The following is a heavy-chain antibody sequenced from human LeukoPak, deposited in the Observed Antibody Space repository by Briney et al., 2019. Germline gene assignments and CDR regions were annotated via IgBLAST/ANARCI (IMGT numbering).Heavy chain of an antibody. CDR2: IFYSGSA. Sequence: SETLSLTCIVSGDSISSTSYYCAWIRQPPGKGLEWIGMIFYSGSAYYTPSLRGRVTLSVDTSRNQFSLNLISVTAADTGVYSCARQQSDTSLFDPWGQGTLVTVSS. D-gene: IGHD2-21*02. CDR1: GDSISSTSYY. J-gene: IGHJ5*02. V-gene: IGHV4-39*01. CDR3: ARQQSDTSLFDP.